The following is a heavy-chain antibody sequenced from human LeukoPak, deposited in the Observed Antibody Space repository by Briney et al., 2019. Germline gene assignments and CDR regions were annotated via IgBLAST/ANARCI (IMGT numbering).Heavy chain of an antibody. CDR2: ISSSSSYI. Sequence: GGSLRLSCAASGFTFSSYSMNWGRQAPGKGLEWVSSISSSSSYIYYADSVKGRFTISRDNAKNSLYLQMNSLRAEDTAVYYCARDPGGGSGWYNRGNYYGMDVWGQGTTVTVSS. V-gene: IGHV3-21*01. CDR3: ARDPGGGSGWYNRGNYYGMDV. CDR1: GFTFSSYS. D-gene: IGHD6-19*01. J-gene: IGHJ6*02.